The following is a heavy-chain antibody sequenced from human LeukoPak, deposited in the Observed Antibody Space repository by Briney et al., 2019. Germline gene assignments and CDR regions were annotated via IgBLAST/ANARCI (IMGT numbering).Heavy chain of an antibody. D-gene: IGHD3-22*01. J-gene: IGHJ4*02. CDR3: AKRGVVIRVILVGFHKEAYYFDS. CDR1: GITLSNYG. V-gene: IGHV3-23*01. CDR2: ISGSGGAT. Sequence: GGSLRLSCAVSGITLSNYGMSWIRQAPGKGLKWVAGISGSGGATNYADSVKGRFTISRDNPKNTLYLQMNSLRDEDTAVYFCAKRGVVIRVILVGFHKEAYYFDSWGQGALVTVSS.